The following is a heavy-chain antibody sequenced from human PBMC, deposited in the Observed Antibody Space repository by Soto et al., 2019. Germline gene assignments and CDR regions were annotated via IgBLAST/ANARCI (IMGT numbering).Heavy chain of an antibody. CDR2: IYYSGST. V-gene: IGHV4-39*01. Sequence: SETLSLTCTVSGGSISRSTYYWGWIRQPPGKGLEWIGGIYYSGSTYYRPSLKSRVTISVDTSKNQFSLKLSSVTAADTAVYYCARQVPAAIRLGWFDPWGQGTLVTVSS. CDR1: GGSISRSTYY. D-gene: IGHD2-2*02. J-gene: IGHJ5*02. CDR3: ARQVPAAIRLGWFDP.